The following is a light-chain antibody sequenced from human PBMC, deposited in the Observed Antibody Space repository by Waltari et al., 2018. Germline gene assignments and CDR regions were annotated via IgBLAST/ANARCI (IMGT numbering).Light chain of an antibody. CDR1: QSLLHRNGYHY. J-gene: IGKJ2*01. Sequence: DIIMTQSPSSLPVTPGEPAYISCSSRQSLLHRNGYHYLVWYLQTPGQSPQLLIYFGSSRASEGADRFSGNASGTEFTLKVSRVEAEDVGVYFCMQGLHTPFTFGQGTKLEI. V-gene: IGKV2-28*01. CDR3: MQGLHTPFT. CDR2: FGS.